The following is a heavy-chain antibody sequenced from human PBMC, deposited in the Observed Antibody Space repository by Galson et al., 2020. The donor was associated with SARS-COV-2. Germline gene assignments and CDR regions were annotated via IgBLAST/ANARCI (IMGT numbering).Heavy chain of an antibody. CDR1: GFTFSSYA. Sequence: GGSLRLSCAASGFTFSSYAMHWVRQAPGKGLEWVAVISYDGSNKYYADSVKGRFTISRDNSKNTLYLQMNSLRAEDTAVYYCARTYSGSYLGWFDPWGQGTLVTVSS. V-gene: IGHV3-30*01. CDR2: ISYDGSNK. D-gene: IGHD1-26*01. CDR3: ARTYSGSYLGWFDP. J-gene: IGHJ5*02.